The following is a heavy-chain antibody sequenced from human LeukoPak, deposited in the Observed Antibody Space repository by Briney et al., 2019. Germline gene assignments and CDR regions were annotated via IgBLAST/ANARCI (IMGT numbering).Heavy chain of an antibody. V-gene: IGHV3-21*04. Sequence: GGSLRLSCAASGFTFSSYSMNWVRQAPGKGLEWVSSISSSSSYIYYADAVKGRFTISRDTSKNTVYLQMNSLRAEDTAMYYCARARGEVRDAFDLWGQGTMVAVSS. CDR1: GFTFSSYS. CDR2: ISSSSSYI. J-gene: IGHJ3*01. CDR3: ARARGEVRDAFDL. D-gene: IGHD3-10*01.